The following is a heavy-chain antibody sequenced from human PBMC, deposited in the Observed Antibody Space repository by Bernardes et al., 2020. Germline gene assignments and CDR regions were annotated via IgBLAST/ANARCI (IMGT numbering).Heavy chain of an antibody. D-gene: IGHD3-22*01. CDR3: ARTYYYDSSGYTVLDY. CDR2: IYYSGST. CDR1: GGSISSYY. Sequence: SETLSLTCTVSGGSISSYYWSWIRQPPGKGLEWIGYIYYSGSTNYNPSLKSRVTISVDTSKNQFSLKLSSVTAADTAVYYCARTYYYDSSGYTVLDYWGQGTLVTVSS. V-gene: IGHV4-59*01. J-gene: IGHJ4*02.